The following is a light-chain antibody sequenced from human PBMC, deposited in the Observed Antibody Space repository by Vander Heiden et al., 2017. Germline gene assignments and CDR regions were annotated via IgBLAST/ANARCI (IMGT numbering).Light chain of an antibody. CDR2: EDN. CDR3: QYYNSNNEV. Sequence: NFMLTQPHSVSESPGKTVTISCTRSSGSIASNYVQWYQQRPGSSPTNVIYEDNQRPSGVPDRFSGSIDSSSNSASLTISGLKADDDSYYYSQYYNSNNEVFGGGTNLTVL. CDR1: SGSIASNY. J-gene: IGLJ3*02. V-gene: IGLV6-57*01.